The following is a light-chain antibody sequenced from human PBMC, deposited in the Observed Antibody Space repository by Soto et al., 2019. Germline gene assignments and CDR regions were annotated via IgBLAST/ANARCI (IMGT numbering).Light chain of an antibody. CDR1: SSDVGGYNF. CDR2: DGS. V-gene: IGLV2-11*01. J-gene: IGLJ1*01. CDR3: CSNAGSDTGV. Sequence: QSALTQPRSVSGSPGQSVTISCTGTSSDVGGYNFVSWYQQHPGKAPKLIIYDGSKRPSGVPDRYSASKSGNTASLTISGLQAEDDAEYYCCSNAGSDTGVLGTGTKHTVL.